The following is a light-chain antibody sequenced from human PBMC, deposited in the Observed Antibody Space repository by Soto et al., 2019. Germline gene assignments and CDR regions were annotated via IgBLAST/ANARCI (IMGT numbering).Light chain of an antibody. V-gene: IGLV1-40*01. CDR2: GNS. CDR3: QSYDSSLSVNYV. J-gene: IGLJ1*01. Sequence: QTALTQPPSVCGAPGQRVTISCTGSSSNIGAGYDVHWYQQLPGTAPKLLIYGNSNRPSGVPDRFSGSKSGTSASLAITGLQAEDEADYYCQSYDSSLSVNYVFGTGTKLTVL. CDR1: SSNIGAGYD.